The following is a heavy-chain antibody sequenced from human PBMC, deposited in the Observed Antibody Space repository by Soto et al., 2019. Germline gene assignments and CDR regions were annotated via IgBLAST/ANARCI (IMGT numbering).Heavy chain of an antibody. V-gene: IGHV4-59*01. J-gene: IGHJ4*02. CDR2: IYYSGST. D-gene: IGHD5-18*01. CDR1: GGSISSYY. CDR3: ARAGYSYGTGYYFDY. Sequence: PSETLSLTCTVSGGSISSYYWSWMRQPPGKGLEWIGYIYYSGSTYYNPSLKSRVTISVDTSKNQFSLKLSSVTAADTAVYYCARAGYSYGTGYYFDYWGQGTLVTVSS.